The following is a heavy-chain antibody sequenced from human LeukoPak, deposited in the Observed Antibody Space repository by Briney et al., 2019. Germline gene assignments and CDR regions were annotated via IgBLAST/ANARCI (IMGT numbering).Heavy chain of an antibody. CDR2: ISYDGSNK. Sequence: GGSLRLSCAASGFTFSSYAMHWVRQAPGKGLEWVAVISYDGSNKYYADSVKGRFTISRDNSKNTLYLQMNSLRAEDTAVYYCARGSITMVRGVISSFDYWGQGTLVTVSS. CDR3: ARGSITMVRGVISSFDY. J-gene: IGHJ4*02. V-gene: IGHV3-30-3*01. CDR1: GFTFSSYA. D-gene: IGHD3-10*01.